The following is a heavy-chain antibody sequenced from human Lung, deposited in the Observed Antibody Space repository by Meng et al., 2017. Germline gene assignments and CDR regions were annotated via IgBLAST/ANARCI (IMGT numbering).Heavy chain of an antibody. CDR1: GGSISSGGYY. CDR2: IYYSGST. J-gene: IGHJ4*02. CDR3: VGTIGYYYAMAY. Sequence: QVQLPESGPGLVKPSQTLSLTCTVSGGSISSGGYYWSWIRQYPGKGLEWIGYIYYSGSTYYNPSLRTRVTISLDTSKNQFSLKLSSVTAADTAVYYCVGTIGYYYAMAYWGQGTLVTVSS. V-gene: IGHV4-31*03. D-gene: IGHD3-22*01.